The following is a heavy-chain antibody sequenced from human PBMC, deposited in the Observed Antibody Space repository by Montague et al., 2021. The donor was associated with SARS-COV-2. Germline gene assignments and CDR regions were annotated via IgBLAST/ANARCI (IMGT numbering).Heavy chain of an antibody. J-gene: IGHJ4*02. CDR3: ARDIGGSTVTTGGFDY. Sequence: TLSLTCAVYGGSFNDYYWSWIRQPPGKGLEWIGQINHSGSTYYNSSLKSRVTISVDTSKNQFSLKLSSVTAADTAVYYCARDIGGSTVTTGGFDYWGQGTLVTVSS. D-gene: IGHD4-17*01. CDR2: INHSGST. V-gene: IGHV4-34*09. CDR1: GGSFNDYY.